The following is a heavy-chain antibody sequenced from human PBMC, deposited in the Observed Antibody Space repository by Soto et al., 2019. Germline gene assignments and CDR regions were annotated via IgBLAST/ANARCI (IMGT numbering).Heavy chain of an antibody. Sequence: PSETLSLNYSVSGDSITTNGYYWGWIRQPPGKGLQWIGNVYWTGSTFSHPSLTSRVFIPVDTSKNEFSLRLTSVTAADTAVYYCARSHYTYGLLIDYWGPGTLVTVSS. J-gene: IGHJ4*02. CDR3: ARSHYTYGLLIDY. D-gene: IGHD2-8*01. CDR2: VYWTGST. V-gene: IGHV4-39*01. CDR1: GDSITTNGYY.